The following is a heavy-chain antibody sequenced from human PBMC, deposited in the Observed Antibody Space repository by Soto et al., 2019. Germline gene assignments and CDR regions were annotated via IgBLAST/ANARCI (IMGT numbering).Heavy chain of an antibody. CDR3: ARPGNIAVAGTNIDY. D-gene: IGHD6-19*01. V-gene: IGHV1-3*01. CDR1: GYTFTSYA. Sequence: QVQLVQSGAEVKKPGASVKVSCKASGYTFTSYAMHWVRQAPGQRLEWMGWINAGNGNTKNSQKFQGRVTITRDTSASTAYMELSSLRSEDTAVYYCARPGNIAVAGTNIDYWGQGTLVTVSS. CDR2: INAGNGNT. J-gene: IGHJ4*02.